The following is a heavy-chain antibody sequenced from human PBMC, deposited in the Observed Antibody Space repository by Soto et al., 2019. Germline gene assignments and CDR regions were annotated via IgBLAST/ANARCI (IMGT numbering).Heavy chain of an antibody. CDR1: GFTFSSYA. V-gene: IGHV3-23*01. D-gene: IGHD5-12*01. J-gene: IGHJ2*01. CDR3: AKDSPGYSGYDSNWYFDL. Sequence: EVQLLESGGGLVQPGGSLTLSCAASGFTFSSYAMSWVSQAPGKWLEWVSAIRGSGGSTYYADSVKGRFTISRDNSKNTLYLQMNRLSAADTAVYYCAKDSPGYSGYDSNWYFDLWGRGTLVTVSS. CDR2: IRGSGGST.